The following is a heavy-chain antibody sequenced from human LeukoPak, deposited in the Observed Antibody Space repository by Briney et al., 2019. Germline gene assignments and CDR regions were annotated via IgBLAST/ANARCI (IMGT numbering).Heavy chain of an antibody. V-gene: IGHV3-23*01. J-gene: IGHJ4*02. Sequence: GGSLRLSCAASGFTISSYAMSWVRQAPGKGLEWVSAISGSGGSTYYADSVKGRFTISRDNSKNTLYLQMNSLRAEDTAVYYCAKGGGSYSSGLYFDYWGQGTLVTVSS. D-gene: IGHD6-19*01. CDR2: ISGSGGST. CDR3: AKGGGSYSSGLYFDY. CDR1: GFTISSYA.